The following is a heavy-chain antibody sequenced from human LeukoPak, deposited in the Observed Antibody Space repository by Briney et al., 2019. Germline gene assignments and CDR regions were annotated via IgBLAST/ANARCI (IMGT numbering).Heavy chain of an antibody. Sequence: PGGSLRLSCAASGFTFSNAWMSWVRRAPGRGLEWVGRIKSKTDGGTTDYAAPVKGRFTISRDDSKNTLSLQMNSLKTEDTAVYYCTLRSHMFGGAFDIWGQGTMVTVSS. CDR2: IKSKTDGGTT. J-gene: IGHJ3*02. D-gene: IGHD3-16*01. V-gene: IGHV3-15*01. CDR1: GFTFSNAW. CDR3: TLRSHMFGGAFDI.